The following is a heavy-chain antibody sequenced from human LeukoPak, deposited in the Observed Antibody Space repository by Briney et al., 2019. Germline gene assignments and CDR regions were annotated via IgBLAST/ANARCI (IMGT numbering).Heavy chain of an antibody. CDR1: GYSFTSYG. Sequence: GASVKVSCRASGYSFTSYGISWARQAPGRGLEWMGWISTDNGNTNYVQNLQGRVSMTRDTFTSTVYMELRSLRSDDTAVYYCARDHSGQQLVQSNWFDPWGQGTLVTVSS. V-gene: IGHV1-18*01. J-gene: IGHJ5*02. CDR3: ARDHSGQQLVQSNWFDP. CDR2: ISTDNGNT. D-gene: IGHD6-13*01.